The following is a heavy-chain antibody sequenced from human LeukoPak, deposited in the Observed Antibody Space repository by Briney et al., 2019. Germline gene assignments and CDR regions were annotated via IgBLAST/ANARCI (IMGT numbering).Heavy chain of an antibody. D-gene: IGHD2/OR15-2a*01. CDR3: VRDWAPASMQAAPFDC. V-gene: IGHV3-7*01. CDR2: IKEDGSLK. Sequence: PGGSLRLSCAASGFGFSNFWMSWVRQAPGKGPEWVAHIKEDGSLKNYVDSVEDRFTVSRDNAKNTLYLQMNSLRLEDTAVYYCVRDWAPASMQAAPFDCWGQGTLVTVSS. J-gene: IGHJ4*02. CDR1: GFGFSNFW.